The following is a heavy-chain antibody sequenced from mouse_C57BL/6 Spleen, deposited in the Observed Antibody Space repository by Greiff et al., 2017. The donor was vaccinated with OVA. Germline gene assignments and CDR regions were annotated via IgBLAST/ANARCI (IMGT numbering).Heavy chain of an antibody. J-gene: IGHJ3*01. CDR3: SPYDYDEAWFAY. CDR1: GYTFTSYW. D-gene: IGHD2-4*01. CDR2: IHPNSGST. V-gene: IGHV1-64*01. Sequence: VQLQQPGAELVKPGASVKLSCKASGYTFTSYWMHWVKQRPGQGLEWIGMIHPNSGSTNYNEKFKSKATLTVDKSSTTPYIQLISLTSEDSAVYYCSPYDYDEAWFAYWGQGTLVTVSA.